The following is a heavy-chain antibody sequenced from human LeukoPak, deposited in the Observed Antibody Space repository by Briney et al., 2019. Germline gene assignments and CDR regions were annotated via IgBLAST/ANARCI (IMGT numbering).Heavy chain of an antibody. V-gene: IGHV3-15*01. CDR2: IKSKTDGGTT. CDR1: GFTFRNAW. CDR3: TTTPPDYDFWSGPPV. Sequence: GGSLRLSXAASGFTFRNAWMSWVRQAPGKGLEWVGRIKSKTDGGTTDYAAPVKGRFTISRDDSKNTLYLQMNSLKTEDTAVYYCTTTPPDYDFWSGPPVWGQGTMVTVSS. D-gene: IGHD3-3*01. J-gene: IGHJ3*01.